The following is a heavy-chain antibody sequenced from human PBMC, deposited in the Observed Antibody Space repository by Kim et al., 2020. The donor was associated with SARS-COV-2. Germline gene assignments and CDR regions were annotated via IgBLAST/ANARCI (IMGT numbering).Heavy chain of an antibody. J-gene: IGHJ6*02. CDR2: ISSSGSTI. CDR3: ASGYSYGHPEDYYYYYGMDV. V-gene: IGHV3-48*03. CDR1: GFTFSSYE. D-gene: IGHD5-18*01. Sequence: GGSLRLSCAASGFTFSSYEMNWVRQAPGKGLEWVSYISSSGSTIYYADSVKGRFTISRDNAKNSLYLQMNSLRAEDTAVYYCASGYSYGHPEDYYYYYGMDVWGQGTTVTVSS.